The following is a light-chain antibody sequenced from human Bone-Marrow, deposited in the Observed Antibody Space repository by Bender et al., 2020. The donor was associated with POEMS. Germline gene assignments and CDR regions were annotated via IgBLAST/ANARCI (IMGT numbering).Light chain of an antibody. J-gene: IGLJ1*01. CDR2: DVN. CDR3: NSYATSNSYV. Sequence: QSALTQPASVSGTPGQSITISCTGTSSDIGGYDYVSWYQQYAGKAPKLFIYDVNNRPSGASDRFSGSKSGNKASLTISGLQAEDEADYYCNSYATSNSYVFGPGTKVSVL. V-gene: IGLV2-14*01. CDR1: SSDIGGYDY.